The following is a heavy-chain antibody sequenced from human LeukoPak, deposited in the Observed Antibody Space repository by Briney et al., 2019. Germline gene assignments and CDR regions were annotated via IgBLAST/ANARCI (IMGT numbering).Heavy chain of an antibody. V-gene: IGHV3-23*01. CDR3: ARGALIPDF. J-gene: IGHJ4*02. Sequence: SGGSLRLSCAASGFTFSSYAMTWVRQAPGKGLAWVSSISKSDGSTYYADSVKGRFTISRDNSKNTVYLHMDSLRVEDTAIYYRARGALIPDFRGQGTLVTVSS. D-gene: IGHD2-21*01. CDR2: ISKSDGST. CDR1: GFTFSSYA.